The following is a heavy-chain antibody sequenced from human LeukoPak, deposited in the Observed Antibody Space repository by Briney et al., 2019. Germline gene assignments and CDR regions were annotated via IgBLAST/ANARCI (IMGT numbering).Heavy chain of an antibody. V-gene: IGHV3-11*01. CDR2: ISSSGSTI. CDR1: GFTFSDYY. Sequence: GGSLRLSCAASGFTFSDYYMSWIRQAPGKGLEWVSYISSSGSTIYYADSVEGRFTISRDNAKNSLYLQMNSLRAEDTAVYYCARDPVQGQQPSSSNYFDYWGQGTLVTVSS. CDR3: ARDPVQGQQPSSSNYFDY. J-gene: IGHJ4*02. D-gene: IGHD6-13*01.